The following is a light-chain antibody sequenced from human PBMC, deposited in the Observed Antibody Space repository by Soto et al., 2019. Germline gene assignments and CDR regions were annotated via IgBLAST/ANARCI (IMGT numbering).Light chain of an antibody. CDR2: AAS. J-gene: IGKJ1*01. CDR1: QSISSY. CDR3: QQSYNTLWT. Sequence: DIQMPQSPTCLSASVGDRVAINCRASQSISSYLNWYQQRPGGAPKLLVYAASTLQSGVPSRFSGSGSGTEFTLTSDGLQPEDFAIYYCQQSYNTLWTFGQGTKVEV. V-gene: IGKV1-39*01.